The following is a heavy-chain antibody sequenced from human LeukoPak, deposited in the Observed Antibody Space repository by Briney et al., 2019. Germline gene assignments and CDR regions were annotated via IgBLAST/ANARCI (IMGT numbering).Heavy chain of an antibody. V-gene: IGHV4-39*07. J-gene: IGHJ4*02. CDR2: IYYSGST. CDR1: GGSISSSSYY. Sequence: SETLSLTCTVSGGSISSSSYYWGWIRQPPGKGLEWIGSIYYSGSTYYNPSLKSRVTISVDTSKNQFSLKLSSVTAADTAVYYCARGYCSAGSCQNFDYWGQRTLVTVSS. D-gene: IGHD2-15*01. CDR3: ARGYCSAGSCQNFDY.